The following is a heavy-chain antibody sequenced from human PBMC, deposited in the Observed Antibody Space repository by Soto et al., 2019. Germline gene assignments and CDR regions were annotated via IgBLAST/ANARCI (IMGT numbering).Heavy chain of an antibody. CDR2: IKQDGSEK. D-gene: IGHD6-6*01. J-gene: IGHJ4*02. CDR3: ARGQLVVVFGY. V-gene: IGHV3-7*01. CDR1: GFTFSSYW. Sequence: EVQLVESGGGLVQPGGSLRLSCAASGFTFSSYWMSWVRQAPGKGLEWVANIKQDGSEKYYVDSVKGRCTISRDNAKNSLYLQMNSQRAEDTAVYYCARGQLVVVFGYWGQGTLVTVSS.